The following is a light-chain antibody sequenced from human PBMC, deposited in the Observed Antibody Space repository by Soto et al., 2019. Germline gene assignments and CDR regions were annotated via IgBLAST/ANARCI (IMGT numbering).Light chain of an antibody. V-gene: IGKV3-15*01. CDR3: QQGHNWPLT. CDR1: QSISTE. Sequence: EIAMTQSPATLSVSPGERATLSCRASQSISTELAWYQQIPGQPPRLLIYSASNRATGVPARFTGSGSGSEFTLTISGLQSEDFAIYYCQQGHNWPLTFGQGTRLEIK. CDR2: SAS. J-gene: IGKJ2*01.